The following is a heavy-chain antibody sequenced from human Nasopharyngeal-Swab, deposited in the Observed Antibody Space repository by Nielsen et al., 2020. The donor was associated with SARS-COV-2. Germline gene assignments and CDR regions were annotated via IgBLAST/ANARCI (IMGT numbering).Heavy chain of an antibody. J-gene: IGHJ6*02. CDR1: GYTFTGYY. CDR3: ARDPTLAVETETTYYYYGMDV. CDR2: INPNSGGT. D-gene: IGHD6-19*01. Sequence: ASVKVSCKASGYTFTGYYMHWVRQAPGQGLEWMGWINPNSGGTNYTQKFQGRVTMTRDTSISTAYMELSRLRSEDTAVYYCARDPTLAVETETTYYYYGMDVWGQGTTVTVSS. V-gene: IGHV1-2*02.